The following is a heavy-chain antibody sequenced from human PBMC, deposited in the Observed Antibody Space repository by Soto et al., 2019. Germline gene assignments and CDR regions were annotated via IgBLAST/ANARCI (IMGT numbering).Heavy chain of an antibody. Sequence: SETLALTCNVSGGSIARAHYYWSWIRQPPGKGLEWIGYIYYSGSMYYNPSLKSRVTMSVDTSKNQFSLKLSSVTAAHTAVYNCARGAGVAATLKXDSWGQGTLVTVS. V-gene: IGHV4-30-4*01. D-gene: IGHD2-15*01. J-gene: IGHJ4*02. CDR3: ARGAGVAATLKXDS. CDR1: GGSIARAHYY. CDR2: IYYSGSM.